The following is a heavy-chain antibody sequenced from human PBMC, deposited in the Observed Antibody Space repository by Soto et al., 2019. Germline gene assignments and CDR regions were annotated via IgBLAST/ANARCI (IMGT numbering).Heavy chain of an antibody. J-gene: IGHJ6*02. CDR2: IDPSDSYT. V-gene: IGHV5-10-1*01. CDR3: ARLGDYDSSGTNHYYYGMDV. Sequence: GESLKISCKGSGYSFTSYWISWVRQMPGKGLEWMGRIDPSDSYTNYSPSFQGHVTISADKSISTAYLQWSSLKASDTAMYYCARLGDYDSSGTNHYYYGMDVWGQGTTVTVSS. CDR1: GYSFTSYW. D-gene: IGHD3-22*01.